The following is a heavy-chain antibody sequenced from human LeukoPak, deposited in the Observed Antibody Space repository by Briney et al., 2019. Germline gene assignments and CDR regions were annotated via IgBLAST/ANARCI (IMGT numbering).Heavy chain of an antibody. CDR1: GFTFSSYE. Sequence: GGSLRISCAAFGFTFSSYEMNWVRQAPGKGLEWVAYSSSSGRTIYYADSVKGRFTISRDNARNSLYLQMNSLRADDTAVYYCARGLVINFWGQGTLVTVSS. CDR2: SSSSGRTI. V-gene: IGHV3-48*03. J-gene: IGHJ4*02. D-gene: IGHD2-2*01. CDR3: ARGLVINF.